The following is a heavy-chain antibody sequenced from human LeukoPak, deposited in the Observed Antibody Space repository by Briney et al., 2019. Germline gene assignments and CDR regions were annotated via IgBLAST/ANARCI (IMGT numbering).Heavy chain of an antibody. CDR1: GFTLSNYA. CDR3: AKVQGWGTGYFFDS. D-gene: IGHD3-16*01. CDR2: ISGGIGTT. J-gene: IGHJ4*02. V-gene: IGHV3-23*01. Sequence: GGSLRLSCAASGFTLSNYAMSWVRQAAGKGLGWVSAISGGIGTTYYADSVKGRFTISRDNSKNTLYLQMNSLRAEDTAVYYCAKVQGWGTGYFFDSWGQGTLVTVSS.